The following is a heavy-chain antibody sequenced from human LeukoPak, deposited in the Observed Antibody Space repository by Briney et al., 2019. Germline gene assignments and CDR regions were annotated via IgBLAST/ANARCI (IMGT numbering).Heavy chain of an antibody. V-gene: IGHV3-66*01. J-gene: IGHJ2*01. CDR1: GFTVSSNY. Sequence: PGGSLRLSCAASGFTVSSNYMSWVRQAPGKGLEWVSVIYGGGNTYYADSVKGRFTISRDNSKNTLYLQMNSLRAEDTAVYYCVRVGYSYASYWYFDLWGRGTLVTVSS. D-gene: IGHD5-18*01. CDR3: VRVGYSYASYWYFDL. CDR2: IYGGGNT.